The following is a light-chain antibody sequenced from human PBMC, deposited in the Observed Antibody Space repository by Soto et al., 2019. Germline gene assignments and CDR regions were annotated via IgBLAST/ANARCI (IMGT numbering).Light chain of an antibody. J-gene: IGKJ4*01. CDR3: QQYHSYPLT. CDR1: QSITSW. Sequence: DIQTTQSPSTLSASVGDRATITCRASQSITSWLAWYQQKPGRAPKVLIYKASTLASGVPSRFSGSASGTEFTLTISSLQPDDFATYHCQQYHSYPLTFGGGTKVEI. CDR2: KAS. V-gene: IGKV1-5*03.